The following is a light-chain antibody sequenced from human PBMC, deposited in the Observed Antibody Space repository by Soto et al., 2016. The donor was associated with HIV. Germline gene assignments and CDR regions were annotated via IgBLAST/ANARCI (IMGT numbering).Light chain of an antibody. J-gene: IGKJ5*01. CDR2: AAS. V-gene: IGKV1-27*01. CDR3: QNYNSASIT. Sequence: DIQMTQSPSSLSASVGDRVTITCRASQGISNYLAWYQPRPGKVPKLLIYAASTLQSGVPSRFSGSGSGTDFTLTISSLQPEDVATYYCQNYNSASITFGQGTRLEIK. CDR1: QGISNY.